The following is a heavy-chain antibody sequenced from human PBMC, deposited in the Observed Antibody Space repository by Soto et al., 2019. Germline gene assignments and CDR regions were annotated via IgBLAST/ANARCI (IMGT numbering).Heavy chain of an antibody. V-gene: IGHV4-34*01. CDR1: GGSFSGYY. CDR3: ATAPETFSPAGYYVNWLDP. J-gene: IGHJ5*02. Sequence: SETLSLTCAVYGGSFSGYYWSWIRQPPGKGLEWIGEINHSGSTNYNPSLKSRVTISVDTSKNQFSLRLNSVTAADTAVYYCATAPETFSPAGYYVNWLDPWGQGTLVTVSS. CDR2: INHSGST. D-gene: IGHD3-22*01.